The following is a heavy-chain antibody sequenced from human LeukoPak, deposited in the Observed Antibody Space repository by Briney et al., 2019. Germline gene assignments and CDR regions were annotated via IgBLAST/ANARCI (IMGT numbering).Heavy chain of an antibody. Sequence: PSETLSLTCSVYGGSFRGYYWSWIRQSPEKGLEWIGQIYHTGSTNYNPYLASRVTISLDISESQFSLKLTSVTAADTAVYYCARDDFGVALGGVWSIGTTVTVSS. CDR2: IYHTGST. D-gene: IGHD3-3*01. CDR1: GGSFRGYY. V-gene: IGHV4-34*01. CDR3: ARDDFGVALGGV. J-gene: IGHJ6*04.